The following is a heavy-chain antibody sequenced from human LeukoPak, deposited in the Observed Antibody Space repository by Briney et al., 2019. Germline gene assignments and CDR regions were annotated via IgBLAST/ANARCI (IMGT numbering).Heavy chain of an antibody. J-gene: IGHJ4*02. CDR1: GFTFSNYD. Sequence: PGGSLRLSCAASGFTFSNYDMHWVRQAPGKGLEWVALISYDGSNKYYADSVKGRFTISRDNSKNTLYLQMNSLRGEDTAVNYCAKVRQSGIFTPVFDYWGQGTLVTVSS. CDR2: ISYDGSNK. CDR3: AKVRQSGIFTPVFDY. D-gene: IGHD1-26*01. V-gene: IGHV3-30*18.